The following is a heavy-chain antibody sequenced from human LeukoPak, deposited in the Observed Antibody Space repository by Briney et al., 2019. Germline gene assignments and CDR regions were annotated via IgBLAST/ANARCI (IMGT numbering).Heavy chain of an antibody. CDR1: GYTFTGYY. CDR2: INPNSGGT. CDR3: ARGGYCSSTSCQSSLYYYYYMDV. Sequence: AASVKVSCKASGYTFTGYYMHWVRQAPGQGLEWMGWINPNSGGTNYAQKFQGRVTMTRDTSISTAYMELSRLRSDDTAVYYCARGGYCSSTSCQSSLYYYYYMDVWGKGTTVTISS. V-gene: IGHV1-2*02. J-gene: IGHJ6*03. D-gene: IGHD2-2*01.